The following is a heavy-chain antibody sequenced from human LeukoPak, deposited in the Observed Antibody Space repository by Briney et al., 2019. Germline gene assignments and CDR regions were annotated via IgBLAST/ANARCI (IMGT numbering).Heavy chain of an antibody. D-gene: IGHD6-13*01. Sequence: SETLSLTRTVSGGSISSYYWSWIRQPPGKGLEWTGYIYTSGSTNYNPSLKSRVTISVDTSKNQFSLKLSSVTAADTAVYYCARHRRDYSSSWNPYFDLWGRGTLVTVSS. J-gene: IGHJ2*01. V-gene: IGHV4-4*09. CDR3: ARHRRDYSSSWNPYFDL. CDR1: GGSISSYY. CDR2: IYTSGST.